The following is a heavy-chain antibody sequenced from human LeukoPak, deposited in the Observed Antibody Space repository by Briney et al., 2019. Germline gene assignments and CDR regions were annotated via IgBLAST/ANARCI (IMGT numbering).Heavy chain of an antibody. D-gene: IGHD6-13*01. V-gene: IGHV3-30-3*01. CDR2: IPYDGSNK. J-gene: IGHJ4*02. Sequence: GGSLRLSCAASGFTFSSYAMHWVRQAPGKGLEWVAVIPYDGSNKYYADSVKGRFTISRDNSKNTLYLQMNSLRAEDTAVYYCARDPNSSSWYYFDYWGQGTLVTVSS. CDR1: GFTFSSYA. CDR3: ARDPNSSSWYYFDY.